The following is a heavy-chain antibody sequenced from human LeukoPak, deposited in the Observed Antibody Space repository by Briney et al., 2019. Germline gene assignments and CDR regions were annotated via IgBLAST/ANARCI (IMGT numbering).Heavy chain of an antibody. Sequence: SETLSLTCAVYVGSLSDYYWTWIRQPPGKGLEWIGEINHAGSTNRNPSLKSRLTISVDTSKNQISLKLSSVTAADTAVYYCARHSIVVVPAATGEHPSYYYYMDVWGKGTTVTVSS. CDR1: VGSLSDYY. D-gene: IGHD2-2*01. V-gene: IGHV4-34*01. CDR2: INHAGST. CDR3: ARHSIVVVPAATGEHPSYYYYMDV. J-gene: IGHJ6*03.